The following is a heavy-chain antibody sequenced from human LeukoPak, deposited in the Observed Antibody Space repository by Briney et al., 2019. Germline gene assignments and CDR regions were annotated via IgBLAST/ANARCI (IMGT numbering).Heavy chain of an antibody. CDR1: GGTFSSYA. Sequence: ASVKVSCKASGGTFSSYAISWVRQAPGQGLEWMGRIIPILGIANYAQKFQGRVTITADKSTSTAYMELSSLRSEDTAVYYCARERGSPYYDFWSGYYTGSGYYFDYWGQGTLVTVSS. CDR3: ARERGSPYYDFWSGYYTGSGYYFDY. D-gene: IGHD3-3*01. V-gene: IGHV1-69*04. CDR2: IIPILGIA. J-gene: IGHJ4*02.